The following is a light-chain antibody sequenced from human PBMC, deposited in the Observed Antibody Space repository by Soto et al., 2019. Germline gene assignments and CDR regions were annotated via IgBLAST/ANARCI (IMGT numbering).Light chain of an antibody. J-gene: IGKJ5*01. CDR1: PSVTNF. CDR3: HQRTICPPLT. CDR2: GAF. V-gene: IGKV3-11*01. Sequence: EIVLTQSPATLSLSPGERATLSCRASPSVTNFLAWYQQKPGQAPRLLIYGAFTRATGIPARFSGSGSGTDVSLTISSLEPDDAAIYYCHQRTICPPLTFGQGTRLEIK.